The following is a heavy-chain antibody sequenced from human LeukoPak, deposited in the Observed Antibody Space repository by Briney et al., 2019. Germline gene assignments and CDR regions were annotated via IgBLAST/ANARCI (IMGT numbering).Heavy chain of an antibody. J-gene: IGHJ4*02. CDR2: IYYSGST. D-gene: IGHD3-9*01. CDR3: ARDQRYYDWALHVGLDY. V-gene: IGHV4-39*07. Sequence: KPSETLSLTCTVSGGSISSSRYYWGWIRQPPGRGLEWIGSIYYSGSTYYKPSLKSRVNKSVDTSKNQFSLKLTSVTSADTAMYYCARDQRYYDWALHVGLDYWGQGTLVTVSS. CDR1: GGSISSSRYY.